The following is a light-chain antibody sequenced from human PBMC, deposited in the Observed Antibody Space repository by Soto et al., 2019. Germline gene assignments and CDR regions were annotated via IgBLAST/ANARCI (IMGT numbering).Light chain of an antibody. CDR1: SSNIGNNY. V-gene: IGLV1-51*01. CDR2: DNN. CDR3: GTWDSSLSLWV. J-gene: IGLJ3*02. Sequence: QSVLTQPPSVSAAPGQKVTISCSGSSSNIGNNYVSWYQQVPGTAPKLLIYDNNKRPSGIPDRLSGSKSGTSATLGITGLQTGDEADYYCGTWDSSLSLWVFGGGTKLTVL.